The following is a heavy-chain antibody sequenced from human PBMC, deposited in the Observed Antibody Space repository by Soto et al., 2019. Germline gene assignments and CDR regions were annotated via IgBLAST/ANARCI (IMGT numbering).Heavy chain of an antibody. D-gene: IGHD5-18*01. J-gene: IGHJ4*02. CDR3: ARGTGYSYGLLAYYFDY. CDR1: GFTFSSYS. CDR2: ISSSSSTI. Sequence: EVQLVESGGGLVQPGGSLRLSCAASGFTFSSYSMNWVRQAPGKGLEWVSYISSSSSTIYYADSVKGRFTISRDNAKNSLYLQMNSLRAEDTAVYYCARGTGYSYGLLAYYFDYWGQGTLVTVSS. V-gene: IGHV3-48*01.